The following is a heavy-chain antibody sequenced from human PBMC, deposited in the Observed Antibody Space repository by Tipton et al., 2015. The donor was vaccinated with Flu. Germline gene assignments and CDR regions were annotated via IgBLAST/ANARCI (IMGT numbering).Heavy chain of an antibody. CDR3: ARNPNFWGRKRVNYFDI. Sequence: PGLVKPSETLSLTCSVSGGSFTDPSYYWGWIRQSPGKGLEWLGIINHDGNTYYAPSLKRRVTMSVDSSKKQFSVTLTSVTAADTAAYYCARNPNFWGRKRVNYFDIWGQGTLVTVSS. CDR1: GGSFTDPSYY. CDR2: INHDGNT. D-gene: IGHD3-3*01. V-gene: IGHV4-39*07. J-gene: IGHJ4*02.